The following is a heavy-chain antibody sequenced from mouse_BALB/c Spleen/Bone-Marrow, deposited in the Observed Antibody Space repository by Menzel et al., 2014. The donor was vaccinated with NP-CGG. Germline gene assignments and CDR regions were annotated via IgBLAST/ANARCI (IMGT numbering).Heavy chain of an antibody. J-gene: IGHJ2*01. Sequence: LVESGPELVKPGASVKVSCKASGYAFTNYNMNWVKQSHGKSLEWIGYIDPYSGGTNYNQGFRGKATLTVDKSSSTAYMHLNSLTSEDSAVYYCSRGVLAYFDYWGQGTTLTVSS. D-gene: IGHD2-14*01. V-gene: IGHV1S135*01. CDR3: SRGVLAYFDY. CDR1: GYAFTNYN. CDR2: IDPYSGGT.